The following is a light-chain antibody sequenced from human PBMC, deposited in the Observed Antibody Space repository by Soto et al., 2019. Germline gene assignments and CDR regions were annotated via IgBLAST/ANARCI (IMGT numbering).Light chain of an antibody. V-gene: IGLV2-11*01. Sequence: QSALTQPRSVSGSPGQSVTISCTGTSSDVGGYNYVSWYQQHPGKAPKLMIYDVSERPSGVPDRFSGSKSGNTASLTISGLQAEDEADYYCCSYAGSYPVVFGGGTKVTVL. CDR2: DVS. CDR3: CSYAGSYPVV. J-gene: IGLJ2*01. CDR1: SSDVGGYNY.